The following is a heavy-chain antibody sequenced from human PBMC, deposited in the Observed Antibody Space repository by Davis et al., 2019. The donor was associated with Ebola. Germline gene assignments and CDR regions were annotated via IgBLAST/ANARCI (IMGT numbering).Heavy chain of an antibody. V-gene: IGHV3-74*01. J-gene: IGHJ3*02. CDR1: GLVFGSYW. CDR3: ARGGDYYDSSGLGVAFDI. D-gene: IGHD3-22*01. CDR2: INADGSST. Sequence: GESLKISCAASGLVFGSYWMHRDRQAPGKGLVWVSRINADGSSTTYADSVKGRVTISRDNAKNSLYLQMNSLRAEDTAVYYCARGGDYYDSSGLGVAFDIWGQGTMVTVSS.